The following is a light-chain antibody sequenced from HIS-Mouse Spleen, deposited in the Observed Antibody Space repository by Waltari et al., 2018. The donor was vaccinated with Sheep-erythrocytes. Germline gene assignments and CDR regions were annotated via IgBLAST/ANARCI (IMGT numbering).Light chain of an antibody. J-gene: IGLJ2*01. Sequence: QSALTQPASVYGSPGQSITISCPGTSSDVGCYNYVSWYQQHPGKAPKLMIYEVSNRPSGVSNRFSGSKSGNTASLTISGLQAEDEADYYCSSYTSSSTQVFGGGTKLTVL. CDR2: EVS. V-gene: IGLV2-14*01. CDR1: SSDVGCYNY. CDR3: SSYTSSSTQV.